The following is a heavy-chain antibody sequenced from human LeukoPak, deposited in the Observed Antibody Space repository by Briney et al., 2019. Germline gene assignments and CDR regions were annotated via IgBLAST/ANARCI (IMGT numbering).Heavy chain of an antibody. D-gene: IGHD2-15*01. CDR2: IYADGST. CDR1: GGSISSSF. CDR3: ARAPSGCGGTCAFDY. J-gene: IGHJ4*02. V-gene: IGHV4-4*07. Sequence: KPSETLSLTCTVSGGSISSSFWSWIRQPAGKGLEWIGRIYADGSTNYNPPLKSRITLSLDTPENQFSLKLTSVTAADTPVYFCARAPSGCGGTCAFDYWGQGTLVTVSS.